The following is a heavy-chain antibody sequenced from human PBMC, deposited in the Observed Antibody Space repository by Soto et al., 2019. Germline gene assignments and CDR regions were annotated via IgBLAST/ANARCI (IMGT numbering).Heavy chain of an antibody. CDR2: IYWDDDK. D-gene: IGHD6-19*01. CDR3: AHRLKGIVVPGTPFDY. CDR1: GFSLSTSAVG. Sequence: QITLKESGPTLVKPTQTLTLTCTFSGFSLSTSAVGVGWIRQPPGKALEWLALIYWDDDKRYSPSLKSRLTITKDASKNQVVLTMTNMDPVDTATYYCAHRLKGIVVPGTPFDYWGQGTLVTVSS. V-gene: IGHV2-5*02. J-gene: IGHJ4*02.